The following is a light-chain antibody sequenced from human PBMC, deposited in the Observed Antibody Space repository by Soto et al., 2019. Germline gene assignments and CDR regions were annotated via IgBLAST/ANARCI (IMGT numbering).Light chain of an antibody. J-gene: IGKJ5*01. CDR2: GAS. V-gene: IGKV3-15*01. CDR3: QQYNNWPPIT. CDR1: QTVSSN. Sequence: EIVLTQSPATLSLSPGERATLSCRASQTVSSNLAWYQQKPGQAPRLLIYGASTRATGIPARFSGSGSGTEFTLTISSLQSEDFAVHYCQQYNNWPPITFGQGTRLEIK.